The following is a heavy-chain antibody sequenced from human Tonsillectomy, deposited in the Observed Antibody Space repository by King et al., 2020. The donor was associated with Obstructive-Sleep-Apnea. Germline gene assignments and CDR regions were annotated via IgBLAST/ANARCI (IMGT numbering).Heavy chain of an antibody. Sequence: VQLQQWGAGLLKPSETLSLTCAVYGGSFSGYYWSWIRQPPGKGLEWIGEINHSGSTDYNPSLKSRVTISVDTSKNQFSLKLSSVTAADTAMYWCARGSSGSRLGCWGQGTLVTVSS. CDR3: ARGSSGSRLGC. D-gene: IGHD1-26*01. J-gene: IGHJ4*02. CDR2: INHSGST. V-gene: IGHV4-34*01. CDR1: GGSFSGYY.